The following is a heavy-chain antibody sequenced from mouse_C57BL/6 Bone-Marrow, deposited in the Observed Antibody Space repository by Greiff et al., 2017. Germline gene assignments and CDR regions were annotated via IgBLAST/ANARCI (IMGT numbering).Heavy chain of an antibody. CDR2: IYPRSGNT. J-gene: IGHJ4*01. Sequence: ESGAELARPGASVKLSCKASGYTFTSYGISWVKQRTGQGLEWIGEIYPRSGNTYYNEKFKGKATLTADKSSSTAYMELRSLTSEDSAVYFCARGGYGNFYAMDYWGQGTSVTVSS. CDR3: ARGGYGNFYAMDY. CDR1: GYTFTSYG. D-gene: IGHD2-1*01. V-gene: IGHV1-81*01.